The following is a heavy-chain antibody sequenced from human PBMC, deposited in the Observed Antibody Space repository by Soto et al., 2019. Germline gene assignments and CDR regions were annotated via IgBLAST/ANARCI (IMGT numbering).Heavy chain of an antibody. CDR3: ASGWLGEFVYQFDY. V-gene: IGHV1-18*01. D-gene: IGHD3-10*01. CDR1: GYTFTSYG. CDR2: ISAYNGNT. Sequence: QVQLVQSGAEVKKPGASVKVSCKASGYTFTSYGISWVRQAPGQGLEWMGWISAYNGNTNYAQKFQGRVTMTTDTSTSTAYMELRGLGSDDTALYYCASGWLGEFVYQFDYWGQGTLVTVSS. J-gene: IGHJ4*02.